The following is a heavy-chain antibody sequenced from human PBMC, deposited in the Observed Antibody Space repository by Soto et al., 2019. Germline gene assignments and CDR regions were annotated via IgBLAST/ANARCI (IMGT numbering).Heavy chain of an antibody. J-gene: IGHJ6*02. CDR3: ARCPQPPDTADPSAVDV. Sequence: QVQLVQSGTEVKKPGASVKVSCKASGGTFSRSGFHWVRQAPGQGLEWMGMIVPSVDTTNYAQKFQARVTISADQFTSTVYMELRSLRSEDTAVSYCARCPQPPDTADPSAVDVWGQGTRVIVSS. D-gene: IGHD5-18*01. CDR1: GGTFSRSG. V-gene: IGHV1-69*18. CDR2: IVPSVDTT.